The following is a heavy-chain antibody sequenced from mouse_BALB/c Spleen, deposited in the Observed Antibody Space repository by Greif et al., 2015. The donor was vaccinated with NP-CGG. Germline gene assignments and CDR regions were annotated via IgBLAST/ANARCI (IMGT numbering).Heavy chain of an antibody. CDR1: GFTFSSYG. V-gene: IGHV5-6-3*01. CDR3: ARDPFITTATAWFAY. D-gene: IGHD1-2*01. Sequence: EVNVVESGGGLVQPGGSLKLSCAASGFTFSSYGMSWVRQTPDKRLELVATINSNGGSTYYPDSVKGRFTISRDNAKNTLYLQMSSLKSEDTAMYYCARDPFITTATAWFAYWGQGTLVTVSA. CDR2: INSNGGST. J-gene: IGHJ3*01.